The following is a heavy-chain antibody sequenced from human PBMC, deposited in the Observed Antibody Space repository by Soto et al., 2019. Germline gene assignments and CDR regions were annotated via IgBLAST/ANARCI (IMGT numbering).Heavy chain of an antibody. Sequence: QVQLVASGGGVVQPGRSLRLSCAASGFTFSSYGMHWVRQAPGKGLEWVAVISYDGSNKYYADSVKGRFTISRDNSKNTLYLQMNSLRAEDTAVYYCAKDRRPNYYYGMDVGGQGTTVTVSS. J-gene: IGHJ6*02. CDR2: ISYDGSNK. V-gene: IGHV3-30*18. CDR3: AKDRRPNYYYGMDV. D-gene: IGHD6-25*01. CDR1: GFTFSSYG.